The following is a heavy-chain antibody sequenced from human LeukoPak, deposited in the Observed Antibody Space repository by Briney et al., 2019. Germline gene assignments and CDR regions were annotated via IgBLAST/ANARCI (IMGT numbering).Heavy chain of an antibody. CDR1: GGPISSYY. CDR2: IYYSGST. D-gene: IGHD1-26*01. Sequence: SETLSLTCTVSGGPISSYYWSWIRQPPGKGLEWIGYIYYSGSTNYNPSLKSRVTISVDTSKNQFSLKLSSVTAADTAMYYCARGRATADYWGQGTLVTVSS. CDR3: ARGRATADY. J-gene: IGHJ4*02. V-gene: IGHV4-59*01.